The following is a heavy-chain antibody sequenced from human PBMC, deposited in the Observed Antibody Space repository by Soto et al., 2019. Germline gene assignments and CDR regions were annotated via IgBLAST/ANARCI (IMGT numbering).Heavy chain of an antibody. CDR3: AKDLGSGWYYFDY. Sequence: EVQLVESGGGLVQPGRSLRLSCAASGFTFDDYAMHWVRQAPGKGLEWVSGISWNSGSIGYADSVKGRFTISRDNAKNSLYLQMNSLSAEDTALYYCAKDLGSGWYYFDYWGQGTLVTVSS. V-gene: IGHV3-9*01. CDR2: ISWNSGSI. CDR1: GFTFDDYA. J-gene: IGHJ4*02. D-gene: IGHD6-19*01.